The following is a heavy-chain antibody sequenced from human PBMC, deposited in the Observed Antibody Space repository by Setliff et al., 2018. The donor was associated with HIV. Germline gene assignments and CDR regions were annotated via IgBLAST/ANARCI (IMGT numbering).Heavy chain of an antibody. V-gene: IGHV4-59*08. Sequence: SETLSLTCTVSGGSISSYYWSWIRQPPGKGLEWIGYIYYSGSTNYNPSLKSRITMSVDTSKNQFSLKLTSVTASDTAVYYCARAAAGNTGPFDLWGQGSPVTVSS. CDR2: IYYSGST. J-gene: IGHJ4*02. CDR1: GGSISSYY. D-gene: IGHD4-17*01. CDR3: ARAAAGNTGPFDL.